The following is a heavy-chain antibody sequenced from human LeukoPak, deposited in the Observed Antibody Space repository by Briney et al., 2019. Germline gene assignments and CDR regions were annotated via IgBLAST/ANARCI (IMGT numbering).Heavy chain of an antibody. V-gene: IGHV4-4*09. CDR2: ISTSGST. Sequence: SETLSLTCAVSVASISNYYWSWIRQAPGKGLEWIGYISTSGSTNYNPSLKSRVSISLDTSNNRFSLNLNFVTAADTAVYYCASPRTSYRYTFDYWGPGALVTVSS. CDR1: VASISNYY. D-gene: IGHD5-18*01. CDR3: ASPRTSYRYTFDY. J-gene: IGHJ4*02.